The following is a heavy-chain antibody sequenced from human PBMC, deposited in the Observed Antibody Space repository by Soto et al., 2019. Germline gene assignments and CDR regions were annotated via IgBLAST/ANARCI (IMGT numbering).Heavy chain of an antibody. V-gene: IGHV4-59*01. D-gene: IGHD6-13*01. CDR2: IYYSGST. Sequence: QVQLQESGPGLVKPSETLSLTCTVSGGSISSYYWSWIRQPPGKGLEWIGYIYYSGSTNYNPSLKSRVTISVDTSKNQFSLKLSSVTAADTAVYYCARDRSGIAAAGTRFDPWGQGTLVTVSS. CDR3: ARDRSGIAAAGTRFDP. CDR1: GGSISSYY. J-gene: IGHJ5*02.